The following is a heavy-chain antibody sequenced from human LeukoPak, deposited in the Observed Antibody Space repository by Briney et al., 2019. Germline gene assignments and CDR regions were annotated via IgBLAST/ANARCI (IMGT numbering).Heavy chain of an antibody. Sequence: GGSLRLSCAASGFTFSSYAMSWVRQAPGKGLEWVSAISGSGGSTYYADSVKGRFTISRDNSKNTLYLQMNSLRAEDTAVYYYAKTYGARERGFDYWGQGTLVTVSS. CDR3: AKTYGARERGFDY. D-gene: IGHD4-17*01. CDR1: GFTFSSYA. V-gene: IGHV3-23*01. CDR2: ISGSGGST. J-gene: IGHJ4*02.